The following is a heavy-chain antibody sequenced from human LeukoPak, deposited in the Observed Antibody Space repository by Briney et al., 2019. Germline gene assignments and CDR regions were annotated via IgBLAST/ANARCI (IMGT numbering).Heavy chain of an antibody. V-gene: IGHV3-23*01. CDR3: ANEEAAAGPRGDY. J-gene: IGHJ4*02. D-gene: IGHD6-13*01. CDR1: GFTFSSYA. Sequence: PGGSLRLSCAASGFTFSSYAMSWVRQAPGKVLEWVSAISGSGGSTYYADSVKGRCTISRDNSKNTLYLQMNSLRAEDTAVYYCANEEAAAGPRGDYWRQGTLVTVSS. CDR2: ISGSGGST.